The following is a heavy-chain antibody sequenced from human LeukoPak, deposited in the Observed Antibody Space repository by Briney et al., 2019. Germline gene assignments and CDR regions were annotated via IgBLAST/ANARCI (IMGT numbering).Heavy chain of an antibody. D-gene: IGHD3-10*01. CDR3: ARAYGSGNSYHFDY. CDR2: INPSAGST. Sequence: ASVKVSCKASGYIFTNYYVHWVRQAPGQGLEWMGIINPSAGSTSYAQKFQGRVTVTRDTSTSTVYMELSSLRSEDTAVYYCARAYGSGNSYHFDYWGQGTLVTVSS. V-gene: IGHV1-46*01. CDR1: GYIFTNYY. J-gene: IGHJ4*02.